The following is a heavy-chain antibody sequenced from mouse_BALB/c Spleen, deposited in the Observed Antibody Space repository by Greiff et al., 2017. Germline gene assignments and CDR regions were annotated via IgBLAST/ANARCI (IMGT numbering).Heavy chain of an antibody. D-gene: IGHD1-1*01. J-gene: IGHJ2*01. CDR1: GYTFTSHW. CDR3: ARTITTIGAPSC. V-gene: IGHV1-7*01. Sequence: QVQLQQSGAELAKPGASVKMSCKAPGYTFTSHWMLWVKQRPGQGLEWIGYIKPSTGYTEYNQKFKDKATLTADKSPSTAYMQLSSLTSEDSAVYYCARTITTIGAPSCWGHGTTPTV. CDR2: IKPSTGYT.